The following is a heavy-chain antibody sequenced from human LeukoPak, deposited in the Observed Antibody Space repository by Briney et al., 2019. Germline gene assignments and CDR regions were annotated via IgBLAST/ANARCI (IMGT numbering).Heavy chain of an antibody. V-gene: IGHV4-38-2*02. J-gene: IGHJ4*02. CDR3: ARELAMSGYYLPWSDDY. D-gene: IGHD3-22*01. CDR1: GYSLSSGYY. CDR2: IYYSGST. Sequence: SETLSLTCTVSGYSLSSGYYWGWIRQPPGKGLEWIGSIYYSGSTYYNPSLKSRVTISVDTSKDQFSLKLSSVTAADTAVYYCARELAMSGYYLPWSDDYWGQGTLVTVSS.